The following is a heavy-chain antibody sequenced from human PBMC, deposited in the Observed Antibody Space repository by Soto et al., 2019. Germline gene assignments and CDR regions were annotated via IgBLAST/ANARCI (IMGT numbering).Heavy chain of an antibody. CDR3: ARRYCSGVGCSYMDV. CDR2: ISHEGTGT. CDR1: GFSFSSSA. Sequence: GGSLRLSCAASGFSFSSSAMHWVRQAPGKGLEYVSAISHEGTGTYYADSVKGRFTISRDNSKNTLYLQMGSLRAEDTAVYYCARRYCSGVGCSYMDVWGKGTTVTVSS. V-gene: IGHV3-64*02. J-gene: IGHJ6*03. D-gene: IGHD2-15*01.